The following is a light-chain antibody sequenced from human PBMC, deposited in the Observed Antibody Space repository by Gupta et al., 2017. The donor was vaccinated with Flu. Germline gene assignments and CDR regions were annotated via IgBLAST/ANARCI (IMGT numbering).Light chain of an antibody. CDR2: EAS. J-gene: IGKJ2*03. V-gene: IGKV3-11*01. CDR3: QQRSNWPPYS. Sequence: EIVLTQSPATLSLSPGARATLSCRASQSVSSYLAWYQQKPGQAPRLRIDEASNRATGIPARFSGSGSGTDFTLTISSLEPEDFAVYYCQQRSNWPPYSFGQGTKLEIK. CDR1: QSVSSY.